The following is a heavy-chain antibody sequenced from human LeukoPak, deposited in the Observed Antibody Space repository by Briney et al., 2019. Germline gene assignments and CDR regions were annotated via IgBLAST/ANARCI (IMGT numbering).Heavy chain of an antibody. CDR1: GFTVSSNY. V-gene: IGHV3-53*01. J-gene: IGHJ4*02. Sequence: GGSLRLSCAASGFTVSSNYMSWIRQAPGKGLEWVSVIYSGGSTYYADSVKGRFTISRDNSKNTLYLQMNSLRAEDTAVYYCARATYDFWSGPNFDYWGQGTLVTVSS. D-gene: IGHD3-3*01. CDR3: ARATYDFWSGPNFDY. CDR2: IYSGGST.